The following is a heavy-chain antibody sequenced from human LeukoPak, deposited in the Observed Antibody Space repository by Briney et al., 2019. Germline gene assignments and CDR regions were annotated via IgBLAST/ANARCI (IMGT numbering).Heavy chain of an antibody. Sequence: SVKVSCKASGGTFSSYAISWVRQAPGQGLEWMGGIIPIFGTANYAQKFQGRVTITADESTSTAYMELSSLRSEDTAVYYCGSYYYDSSGLLPYHYYGMDVWGQGTTVTVSS. J-gene: IGHJ6*02. CDR3: GSYYYDSSGLLPYHYYGMDV. D-gene: IGHD3-22*01. CDR1: GGTFSSYA. V-gene: IGHV1-69*13. CDR2: IIPIFGTA.